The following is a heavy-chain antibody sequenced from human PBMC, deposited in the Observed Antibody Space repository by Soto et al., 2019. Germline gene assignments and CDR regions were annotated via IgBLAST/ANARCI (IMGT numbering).Heavy chain of an antibody. V-gene: IGHV4-34*01. CDR1: GGSFSGYY. J-gene: IGHJ6*02. D-gene: IGHD3-3*01. CDR3: ARSPPLDYDFWSGYYTGYYYGMDV. CDR2: INHSGST. Sequence: SETLSLTCAVYGGSFSGYYWSWIRQPPGKGLEWIGEINHSGSTNYNPSLKSRVTISVDTSKNQFSLKLSSVTAADTAVYYCARSPPLDYDFWSGYYTGYYYGMDVWGQGTTVTVSS.